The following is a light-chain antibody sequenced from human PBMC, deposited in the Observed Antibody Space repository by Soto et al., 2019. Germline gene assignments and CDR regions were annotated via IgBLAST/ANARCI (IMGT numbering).Light chain of an antibody. CDR1: QSVRSN. Sequence: EIVLTQSPATLSLSPGERATLSCRASQSVRSNLAWYQQKPGQAPRLLIYDASNRATGIPARFSGSGSGTDSTLTITSLEPEDFAVYYCQQRSNWPPITFGQGTRLEIK. J-gene: IGKJ5*01. CDR2: DAS. V-gene: IGKV3-11*01. CDR3: QQRSNWPPIT.